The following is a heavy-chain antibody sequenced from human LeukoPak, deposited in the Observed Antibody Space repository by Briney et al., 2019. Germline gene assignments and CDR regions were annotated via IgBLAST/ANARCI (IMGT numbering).Heavy chain of an antibody. V-gene: IGHV3-23*01. Sequence: WGSLRLSCAASGFTFSSHAMSWVRQAPGKGLEWVAAISRSGGNTYYGDSVKGRFTISRDSSKNTLHLQMDSLRAEDTAVYYCAKDWPVSGDHYSPFDYWGQGTLVTISS. J-gene: IGHJ4*02. CDR3: AKDWPVSGDHYSPFDY. CDR1: GFTFSSHA. CDR2: ISRSGGNT. D-gene: IGHD4-11*01.